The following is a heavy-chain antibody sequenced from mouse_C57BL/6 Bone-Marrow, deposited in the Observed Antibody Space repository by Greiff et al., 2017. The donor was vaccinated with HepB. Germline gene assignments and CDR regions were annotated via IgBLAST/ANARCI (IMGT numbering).Heavy chain of an antibody. V-gene: IGHV5-4*01. CDR1: GFTFSSYA. CDR3: ARDVVYAMDY. D-gene: IGHD1-1*02. CDR2: ISDGGSYT. Sequence: EVMLVESGGGLVKPGGSLKLSCAASGFTFSSYAMSWVRQTPEKRLEWVATISDGGSYTYYPDNVKGRFTISRDNAKNNLYLQMSHLKSEDTAMYYCARDVVYAMDYWGQGTSVNVSS. J-gene: IGHJ4*01.